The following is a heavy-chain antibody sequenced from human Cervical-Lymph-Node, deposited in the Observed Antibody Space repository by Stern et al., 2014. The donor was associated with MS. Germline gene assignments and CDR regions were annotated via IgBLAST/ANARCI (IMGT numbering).Heavy chain of an antibody. Sequence: QVQLVQSGAEVKKPGASVKISCKASEYTFTGYYIHWERQAPGHGLEWMGWINPNSGDTNYAQKFQGWVTMTRDTSIGTAYLELSSLRSNDTAVYYCARSVRLVRSSTNGWLAPWGQGTLVTVSP. D-gene: IGHD2-2*01. V-gene: IGHV1-2*04. CDR1: EYTFTGYY. J-gene: IGHJ5*02. CDR2: INPNSGDT. CDR3: ARSVRLVRSSTNGWLAP.